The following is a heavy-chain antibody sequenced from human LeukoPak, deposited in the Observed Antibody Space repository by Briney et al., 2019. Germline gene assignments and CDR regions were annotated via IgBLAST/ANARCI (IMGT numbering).Heavy chain of an antibody. V-gene: IGHV3-53*01. CDR1: GFTVSSNY. Sequence: GGSLRLSCAASGFTVSSNYMSWVRQAPGKGLEWVSVIYSGGSTYYADSVKGRFTISRDNSKNTLYLQVNSLRAEDTAVYYCARASDRGLRLGELSPPFDYWGQGTLVTVSS. D-gene: IGHD3-16*02. CDR2: IYSGGST. J-gene: IGHJ4*02. CDR3: ARASDRGLRLGELSPPFDY.